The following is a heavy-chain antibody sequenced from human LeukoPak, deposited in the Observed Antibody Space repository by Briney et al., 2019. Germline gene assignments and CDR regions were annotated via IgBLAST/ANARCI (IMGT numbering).Heavy chain of an antibody. CDR3: VRGDSRDY. V-gene: IGHV3-21*01. CDR1: GFTFSTYT. Sequence: GGSLRLSCAASGFTFSTYTMTWVRQAPGKRLEWVSSIPASGTYSHHADSAKGRFTISRDNAKNSLYLDMDNLRAEDTAVYYCVRGDSRDYWGQGTLVTVSS. CDR2: IPASGTYS. D-gene: IGHD6-13*01. J-gene: IGHJ4*02.